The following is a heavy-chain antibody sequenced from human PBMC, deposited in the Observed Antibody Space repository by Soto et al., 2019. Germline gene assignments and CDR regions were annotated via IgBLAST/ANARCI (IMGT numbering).Heavy chain of an antibody. CDR2: ISAYNGNT. CDR3: ARDPPPPDY. CDR1: GYTFASYA. Sequence: ASVKVSCKASGYTFASYAISWMRQAPGQGLEWMGWISAYNGNTNYAQKLQGRVTLTTDTSTSTAYMELRSLRSDDTAVYSCARDPPPPDYWGQGTLVTVSS. J-gene: IGHJ4*02. V-gene: IGHV1-18*01.